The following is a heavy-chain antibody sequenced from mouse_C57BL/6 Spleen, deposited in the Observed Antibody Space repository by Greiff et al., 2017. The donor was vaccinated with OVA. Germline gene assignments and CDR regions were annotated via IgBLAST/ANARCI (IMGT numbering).Heavy chain of an antibody. CDR1: GFTFSDYG. J-gene: IGHJ2*01. CDR3: ARDSYYYGSSYGYFDY. Sequence: EVHLVESGGGLVKPGGSLKLSCAASGFTFSDYGMHWVRQAPEKGLEWVAYISSGSSTIYYADTVKGRFTISRDNAKNTLFLQMTSLRSEDTAMYYCARDSYYYGSSYGYFDYWGQGTTLTVSS. CDR2: ISSGSSTI. V-gene: IGHV5-17*01. D-gene: IGHD1-1*01.